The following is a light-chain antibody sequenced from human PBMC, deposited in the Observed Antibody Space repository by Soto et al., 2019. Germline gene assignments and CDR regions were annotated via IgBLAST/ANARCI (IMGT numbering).Light chain of an antibody. J-gene: IGKJ1*01. V-gene: IGKV4-1*01. CDR3: QQYYTTPWT. Sequence: DIVMTQSPDSLAVSLGERATINCKSSQTLYFNSNNKNYLAWYQQKPGQPPKLLIYWASIRESGVPDRFSGSGSGTDFTLTIRSLQAADGAVYYCQQYYTTPWTFGQGTKVEIK. CDR1: QTLYFNSNNKNY. CDR2: WAS.